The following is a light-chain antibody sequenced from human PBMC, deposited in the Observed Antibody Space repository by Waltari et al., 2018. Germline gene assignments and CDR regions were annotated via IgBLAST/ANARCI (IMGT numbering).Light chain of an antibody. V-gene: IGKV2-28*01. J-gene: IGKJ2*01. CDR2: LGS. Sequence: DIVMTQSPLSLPVTPGEPASISCRSSQSLVNSIGYEYLDWYLQKPGQSPQLLIYLGSNRASGVPDRFSGSGSRTDFTLKISRVEAEDVGVYYCMQALQTPITFGQGTKQEIK. CDR1: QSLVNSIGYEY. CDR3: MQALQTPIT.